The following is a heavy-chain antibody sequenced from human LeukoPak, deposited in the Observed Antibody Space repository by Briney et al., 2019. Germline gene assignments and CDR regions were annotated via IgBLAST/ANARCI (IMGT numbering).Heavy chain of an antibody. CDR1: GLTFSSYA. V-gene: IGHV3-30-3*01. Sequence: GGSLRLSCAASGLTFSSYAMHWVRQAPGKGLEWVAVISYDGSNKYYADSVKGRFTISRDNSKNTLYLQMNSLRAEDTAVYYCARSQRGETYYDFWSGYYSWFDPWGQGTLVTVSS. D-gene: IGHD3-3*01. CDR2: ISYDGSNK. CDR3: ARSQRGETYYDFWSGYYSWFDP. J-gene: IGHJ5*02.